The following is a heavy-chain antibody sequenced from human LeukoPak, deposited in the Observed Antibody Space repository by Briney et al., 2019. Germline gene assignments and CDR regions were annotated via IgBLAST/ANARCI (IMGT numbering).Heavy chain of an antibody. CDR2: INPNSGGT. D-gene: IGHD3-22*01. J-gene: IGHJ4*02. CDR3: ARYYYDSSGSPPEDY. Sequence: ASVKVSCKASGYTFTSYYMHWVRQAPGQGLEWMGWINPNSGGTNYAQKFQGRVTMTRDTSISTAYMELSRLRSDDTAVYYCARYYYDSSGSPPEDYWGQGTLVTVSS. CDR1: GYTFTSYY. V-gene: IGHV1-2*02.